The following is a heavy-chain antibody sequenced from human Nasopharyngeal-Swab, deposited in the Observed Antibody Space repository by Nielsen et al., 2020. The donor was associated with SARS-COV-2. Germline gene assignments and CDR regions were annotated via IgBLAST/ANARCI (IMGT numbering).Heavy chain of an antibody. CDR3: ARDGIAAAGPQLYYYYYGMDV. Sequence: ASVKVSCKASGYTFTSYYMHWVRQAPGQGLEWMGIINPSGGSTSYAQKFQGRVTMTRDTSTSTVYMGLSSLRSEDTAVYYCARDGIAAAGPQLYYYYYGMDVWGQGTTVTVSS. CDR1: GYTFTSYY. D-gene: IGHD6-13*01. J-gene: IGHJ6*02. V-gene: IGHV1-46*01. CDR2: INPSGGST.